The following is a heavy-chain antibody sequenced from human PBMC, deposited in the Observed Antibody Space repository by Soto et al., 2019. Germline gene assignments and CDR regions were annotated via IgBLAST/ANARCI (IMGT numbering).Heavy chain of an antibody. CDR3: ASGWFGEFVYYFDY. CDR1: GYTFTSYG. V-gene: IGHV1-18*01. D-gene: IGHD3-10*01. J-gene: IGHJ4*02. CDR2: ISAYNGNT. Sequence: QVQLVQSGAEVKKPGASVKVSCKASGYTFTSYGISWVRQAPGQGLEWMGWISAYNGNTNYAQKLQGRVTMTTDTSTGTGYMELRSLGSDDTAVYYCASGWFGEFVYYFDYWGQGTLVTVSS.